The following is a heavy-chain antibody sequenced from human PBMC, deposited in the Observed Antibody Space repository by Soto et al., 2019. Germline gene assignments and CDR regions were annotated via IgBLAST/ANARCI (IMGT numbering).Heavy chain of an antibody. CDR3: ARDLDSGSEYYYYGMDV. D-gene: IGHD1-26*01. Sequence: SETLSLTCTVSGGSISSGGYYWSWIRQHPGKGLEWIGYIYYSGSTYYNPSLKSRVTISVDTSKNQFSLKLSSVTAADTAVYYCARDLDSGSEYYYYGMDVWGQGTTVTVSS. CDR1: GGSISSGGYY. V-gene: IGHV4-31*03. J-gene: IGHJ6*02. CDR2: IYYSGST.